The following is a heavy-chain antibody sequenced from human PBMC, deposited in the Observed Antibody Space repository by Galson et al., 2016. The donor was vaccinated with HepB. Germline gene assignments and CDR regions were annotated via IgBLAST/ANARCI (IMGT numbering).Heavy chain of an antibody. CDR3: TSIFH. CDR2: IWYDGSNK. Sequence: SLRLSCAASGFTFSSHGMHWVRQAPGKGLEWVAVIWYDGSNKYYGDSVKGRFTISRDNSKSTLYLQMNSLSAEDTAVYYCTSIFHWGQGTLVTVSS. CDR1: GFTFSSHG. J-gene: IGHJ4*02. V-gene: IGHV3-33*01.